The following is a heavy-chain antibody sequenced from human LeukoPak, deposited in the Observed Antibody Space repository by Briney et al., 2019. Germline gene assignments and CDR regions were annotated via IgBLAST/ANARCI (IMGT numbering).Heavy chain of an antibody. V-gene: IGHV3-30*18. J-gene: IGHJ4*02. CDR1: GFTFSSYG. D-gene: IGHD3-16*02. CDR2: ISYDGSNK. Sequence: GGSLRLSCAASGFTFSSYGMHWVRQAPGKGLEWVAVISYDGSNKYYADSVKGRFTISRDNSKNTLYLQMNSLRAEDTAVYYCAKDGAGLGELSLDFDYWGQGTLVTVSS. CDR3: AKDGAGLGELSLDFDY.